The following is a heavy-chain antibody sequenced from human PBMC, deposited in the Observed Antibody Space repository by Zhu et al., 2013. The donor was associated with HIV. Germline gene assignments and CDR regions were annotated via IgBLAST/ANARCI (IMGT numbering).Heavy chain of an antibody. CDR3: ARSRVTTFFDY. Sequence: VKVSCKASGYTFTGYYMHWVRQAPGQGLEWMGIINPTGGTTNYAQKFQGRVTMTRDTSTSTVYMDLNNLKSEDTAVYYCARSRVTTFFDYWGQGTLVTVSS. V-gene: IGHV1-46*01. J-gene: IGHJ4*02. D-gene: IGHD4-4*01. CDR1: GYTFTGYY. CDR2: INPTGGTT.